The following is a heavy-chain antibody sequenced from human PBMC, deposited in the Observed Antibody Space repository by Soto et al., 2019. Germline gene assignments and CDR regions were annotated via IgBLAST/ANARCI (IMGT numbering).Heavy chain of an antibody. CDR2: ITASSGTI. CDR1: GFTFSSYS. CDR3: ARDNGMAGSFDP. D-gene: IGHD2-8*01. V-gene: IGHV3-48*02. J-gene: IGHJ5*02. Sequence: GGSLRLSCAASGFTFSSYSMNWARQAPGKGLEWISYITASSGTIFYADSVKGRFTISRDNAKNSLYLQMNSLRDEDTAVYYCARDNGMAGSFDPWGQGTLVTVSS.